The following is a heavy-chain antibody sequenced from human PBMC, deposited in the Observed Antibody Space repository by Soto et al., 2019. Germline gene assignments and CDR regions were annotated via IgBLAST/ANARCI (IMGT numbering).Heavy chain of an antibody. D-gene: IGHD3-9*01. CDR2: IYWDDDK. J-gene: IGHJ5*02. Sequence: QITLKESGPPLVKPTQTLTLTCTFSGFSLSTSGVGVGWIRQPPGKALEWLALIYWDDDKRYSPSLKSRLTITKDTSKNQVVLTMTDMDPVETATYYCAHLNYDSLTCYGDNWFDPWGQGTLVTVSS. V-gene: IGHV2-5*02. CDR1: GFSLSTSGVG. CDR3: AHLNYDSLTCYGDNWFDP.